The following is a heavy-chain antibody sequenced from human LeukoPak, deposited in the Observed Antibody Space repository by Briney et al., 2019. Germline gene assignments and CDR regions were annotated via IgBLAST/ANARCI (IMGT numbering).Heavy chain of an antibody. CDR1: GFTFSSYS. Sequence: HPGGSLRLSCAASGFTFSSYSMNWVRQAPGKGLEWVSYISSSTSTIYYADSVKGRYTISRDNAKNSLYLQMNSLRAEDTAVYYCARVVVPAAIAYYYYMDVWGKGTTVTVSS. CDR3: ARVVVPAAIAYYYYMDV. D-gene: IGHD2-2*02. J-gene: IGHJ6*03. V-gene: IGHV3-48*04. CDR2: ISSSTSTI.